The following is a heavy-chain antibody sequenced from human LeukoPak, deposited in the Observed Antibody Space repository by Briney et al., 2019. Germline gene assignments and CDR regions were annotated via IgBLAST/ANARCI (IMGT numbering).Heavy chain of an antibody. CDR1: GYTFTGYY. J-gene: IGHJ4*02. CDR2: INPNTGAI. CDR3: ARDRVGSGWPRPFYFEF. V-gene: IGHV1-2*02. D-gene: IGHD6-19*01. Sequence: ASVKVSCKPSGYTFTGYYLHWVRQAPGQALEWMGWINPNTGAIIYAQKFQGRVTMSRDTSISTAYMELTSLRSDDTAVYYCARDRVGSGWPRPFYFEFWGQGTLVTVSS.